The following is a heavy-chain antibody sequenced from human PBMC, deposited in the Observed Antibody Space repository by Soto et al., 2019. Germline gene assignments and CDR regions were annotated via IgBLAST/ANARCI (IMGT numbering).Heavy chain of an antibody. Sequence: ASVKVSCKASGYTFTSYGISWVRQAPGQGREWMGWISAYNGNTNYAQKLQGRVTMTTDTSTSTAYMELRSLRSDDTAVYYCARDAFAFWSGYYMDYGMDVWGQGTTVTVSS. D-gene: IGHD3-3*01. CDR2: ISAYNGNT. CDR3: ARDAFAFWSGYYMDYGMDV. V-gene: IGHV1-18*04. CDR1: GYTFTSYG. J-gene: IGHJ6*02.